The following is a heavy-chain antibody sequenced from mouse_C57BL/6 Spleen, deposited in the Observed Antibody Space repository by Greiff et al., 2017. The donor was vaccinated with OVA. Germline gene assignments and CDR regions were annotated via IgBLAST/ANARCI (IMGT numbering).Heavy chain of an antibody. CDR3: ARARTGTMDY. V-gene: IGHV7-1*01. CDR1: GFTFSDFY. J-gene: IGHJ4*01. D-gene: IGHD4-1*01. CDR2: SRNKANDYTT. Sequence: EVKLVESGGGLVQSGRSLRLSCATSGFTFSDFYMEWVRQAPGKGLEWIAASRNKANDYTTEYSASVKGRFIVSRDTSQSILYLQMNALRAEDTAIYYCARARTGTMDYWGQGTSVTVSS.